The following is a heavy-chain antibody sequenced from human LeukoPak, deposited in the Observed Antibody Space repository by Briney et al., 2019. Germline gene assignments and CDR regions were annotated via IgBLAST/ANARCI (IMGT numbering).Heavy chain of an antibody. CDR2: IIPIFGTA. CDR3: ARTTPDAYCSGGSCYFDY. Sequence: GASVKVSCKASGGTFSSYAISWVRQAPGQGLEWMGGIIPIFGTANYAQKFQGRVTITADESTSTAYMGLSSLRSEDTAVYYCARTTPDAYCSGGSCYFDYWGQGTLVTVSS. D-gene: IGHD2-15*01. V-gene: IGHV1-69*13. J-gene: IGHJ4*02. CDR1: GGTFSSYA.